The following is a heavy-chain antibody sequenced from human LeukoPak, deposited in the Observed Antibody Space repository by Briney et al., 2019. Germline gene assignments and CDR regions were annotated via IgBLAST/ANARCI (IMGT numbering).Heavy chain of an antibody. CDR2: VHLDGRT. CDR1: Y. CDR3: AREGGFYRPLDY. D-gene: IGHD3-3*01. J-gene: IGHJ4*02. V-gene: IGHV4-34*10. Sequence: YWIGWIRQPPGKGLEWIGEVHLDGRTNYNPSLESRLTMSVDLSENHISLKLTSVTAADTAVYYCAREGGFYRPLDYTGQGTLVTVSS.